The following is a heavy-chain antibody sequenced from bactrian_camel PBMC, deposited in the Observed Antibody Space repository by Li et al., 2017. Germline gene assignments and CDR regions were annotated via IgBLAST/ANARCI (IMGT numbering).Heavy chain of an antibody. Sequence: HVQLVESGGGSVQAGGSLRLSCTDISRTYCMGWFRQAPGKQREGVAAIDSDGTTSYTDSVKGRWTISQDNAKNTVYLQMNSLKPEDTGMYYCAAQVLSFACYFGSWPDRSEYNYWGQGTQVTV. CDR1: ISRTYC. CDR3: AAQVLSFACYFGSWPDRSEYNY. V-gene: IGHV3S53*01. CDR2: IDSDGTT. J-gene: IGHJ4*01. D-gene: IGHD1*01.